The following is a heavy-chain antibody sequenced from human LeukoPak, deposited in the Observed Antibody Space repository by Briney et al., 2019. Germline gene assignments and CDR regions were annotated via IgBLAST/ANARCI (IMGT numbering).Heavy chain of an antibody. CDR2: ISSNGGST. CDR3: AGSDYYGSGSYSHFDY. V-gene: IGHV3-64*01. D-gene: IGHD3-10*01. J-gene: IGHJ4*02. CDR1: GFTFSSYA. Sequence: GGSLRLSCAASGFTFSSYAMHWVRQAPGKGLEYVSAISSNGGSTYYANSVKGRFTISRDNSKNTLYLQMGSLRAEDMAVYYCAGSDYYGSGSYSHFDYWGQGTLVTVSS.